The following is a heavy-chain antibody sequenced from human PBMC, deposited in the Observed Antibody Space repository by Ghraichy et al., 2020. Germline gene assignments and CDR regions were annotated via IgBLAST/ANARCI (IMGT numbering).Heavy chain of an antibody. V-gene: IGHV3-48*03. CDR1: GFTFRSYE. Sequence: GGSLRLSCAASGFTFRSYEMNWVRQAPGKGLEWVSYISNSGSTISYADSVKGRFTISRDDAKNSLYLQMNSLRAEDTAVYYCARSANYYEIDYWGQGTLVTVSS. CDR2: ISNSGSTI. D-gene: IGHD1-26*01. CDR3: ARSANYYEIDY. J-gene: IGHJ4*02.